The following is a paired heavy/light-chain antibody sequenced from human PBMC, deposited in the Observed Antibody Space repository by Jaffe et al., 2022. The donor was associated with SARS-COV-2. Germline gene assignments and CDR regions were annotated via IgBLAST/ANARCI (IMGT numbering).Light chain of an antibody. Sequence: EIVMTQSPATLSVSPGERATLSCRASQSVDSNLAWYQQKLGQAPRLLIYGASTRATGIPARFSGRGSGTEFTLTVSSLQSEDFAVYYCQQYHNWPSYTFGQGTKLEI. CDR1: QSVDSN. V-gene: IGKV3-15*01. CDR3: QQYHNWPSYT. J-gene: IGKJ2*01. CDR2: GAS.
Heavy chain of an antibody. D-gene: IGHD6-13*01. V-gene: IGHV4-59*01. Sequence: QVQLQESGPGLVKPSETLSLTCSVSGGSISSYYWSWIRQPPGKGLEWIAYIYDSGKKNYNPSLKSRVTISVDTSKNQFSLRLISVTAADTAVYFCARDTPRVGAGSYYYYAMDVWGQGTTVTVSS. CDR3: ARDTPRVGAGSYYYYAMDV. J-gene: IGHJ6*02. CDR1: GGSISSYY. CDR2: IYDSGKK.